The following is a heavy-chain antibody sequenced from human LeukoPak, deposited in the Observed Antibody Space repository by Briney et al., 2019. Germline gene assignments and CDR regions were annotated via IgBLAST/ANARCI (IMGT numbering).Heavy chain of an antibody. CDR3: ARGPPYSSGWYGLISSLRSNWFDP. Sequence: ASVKVSCKASGYTFTSYGISWVRQAPGQGLEWMGWISAYNGNTNYAQKLQGRVTMTTDTSTSTAYMELRSLRSDDTAVYYCARGPPYSSGWYGLISSLRSNWFDPWGQGTLVTVSS. CDR2: ISAYNGNT. V-gene: IGHV1-18*01. D-gene: IGHD6-19*01. J-gene: IGHJ5*02. CDR1: GYTFTSYG.